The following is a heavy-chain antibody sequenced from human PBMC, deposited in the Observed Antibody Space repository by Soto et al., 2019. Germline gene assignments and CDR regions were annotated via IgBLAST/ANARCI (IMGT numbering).Heavy chain of an antibody. CDR3: ARAPPLSGIQLWLLAY. CDR2: IDPNSGGT. Sequence: ASVKVSCKASGYTFTGYYMHWVRQAPGQGLEWMGWIDPNSGGTNYAQKFQGRVTMTRDTSISTAYMELSRLRSDDTAVYYCARAPPLSGIQLWLLAYWGQGTLVTVSS. J-gene: IGHJ4*02. D-gene: IGHD5-18*01. CDR1: GYTFTGYY. V-gene: IGHV1-2*02.